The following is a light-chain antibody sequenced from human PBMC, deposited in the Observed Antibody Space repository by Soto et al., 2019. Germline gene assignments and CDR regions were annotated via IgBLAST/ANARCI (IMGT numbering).Light chain of an antibody. CDR2: AAS. Sequence: AIRMTQSPSSFSASTGDRVPITCRASQGISSYLAWYQQKPGKAPKLLIYAASTLQSGVPSRFSGSGSGTDFILTISCLQSEDFAIYYCQQYYSYPMITFGQGTRLEIK. J-gene: IGKJ5*01. CDR3: QQYYSYPMIT. V-gene: IGKV1-8*01. CDR1: QGISSY.